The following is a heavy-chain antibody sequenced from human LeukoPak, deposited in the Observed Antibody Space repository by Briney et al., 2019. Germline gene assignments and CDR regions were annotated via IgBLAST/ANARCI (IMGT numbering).Heavy chain of an antibody. CDR2: IFYTGDS. V-gene: IGHV4-59*08. CDR3: ARNRFASPLDS. Sequence: SETLSITCTVSGVSSSSSYWSWIRQPPGKGLEWIGYIFYTGDSNHNPSFKSRVSISLDTSKDQISLKLSSVTAADTAVYYCARNRFASPLDSWGQGTLVTVSS. D-gene: IGHD2-21*01. CDR1: GVSSSSSY. J-gene: IGHJ4*02.